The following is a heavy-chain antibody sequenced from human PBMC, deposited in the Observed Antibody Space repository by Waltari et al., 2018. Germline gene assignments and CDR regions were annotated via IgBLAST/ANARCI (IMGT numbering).Heavy chain of an antibody. Sequence: QVQLVQSGAEVKKSGSSVKVSCMASGGTFSSYSISWVRQAPGQGLEWMGGIIPSCGAANYAQKFQGRVTISADESANTVYMQLSSLRFEDTAVYYCARNLRGRDGYNSYAFDLWGHGTLVSVSS. J-gene: IGHJ3*01. V-gene: IGHV1-69*19. CDR1: GGTFSSYS. CDR2: IIPSCGAA. CDR3: ARNLRGRDGYNSYAFDL. D-gene: IGHD5-12*01.